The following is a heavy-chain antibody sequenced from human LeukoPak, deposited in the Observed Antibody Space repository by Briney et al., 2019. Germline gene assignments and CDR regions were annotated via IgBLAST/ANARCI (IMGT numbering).Heavy chain of an antibody. V-gene: IGHV3-21*01. CDR1: GFTFSSYS. Sequence: PGGSLRLSCAASGFTFSSYSMNWVRQAPGKGLEWVSSISSSSSYIYYADSVKGRFTISRDNAKNSLYLQMNSLRAEDTAVYYCARGGSYGYDAFDIGGQGTMVTVSA. J-gene: IGHJ3*02. CDR2: ISSSSSYI. CDR3: ARGGSYGYDAFDI. D-gene: IGHD1-26*01.